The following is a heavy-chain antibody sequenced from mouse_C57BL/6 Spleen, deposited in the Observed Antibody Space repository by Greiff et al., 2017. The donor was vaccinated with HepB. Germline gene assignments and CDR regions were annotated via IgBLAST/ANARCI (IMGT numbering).Heavy chain of an antibody. D-gene: IGHD3-2*02. V-gene: IGHV1-59*01. CDR1: GYTFTSYW. J-gene: IGHJ3*01. Sequence: QVQLKQPGAELVRPGTSVKLSCKASGYTFTSYWMHWVRQRPGQGLEWIGVIDPSDSYTNYNQKFKGKATLTVDTSSSTAYMQLSSLTSEDSAVYYCARGDSGYSSFAYWGQGTLVTVSA. CDR3: ARGDSGYSSFAY. CDR2: IDPSDSYT.